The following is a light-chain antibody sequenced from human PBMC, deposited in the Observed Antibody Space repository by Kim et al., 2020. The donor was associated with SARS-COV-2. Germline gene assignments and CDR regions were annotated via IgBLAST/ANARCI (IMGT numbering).Light chain of an antibody. CDR3: SAWDNSLSAWV. J-gene: IGLJ3*02. CDR2: RNN. Sequence: QAGLTQPPSVSKGLRQTATLNCTGNSNNVGNQGAAWLQQHQGHPPKLLSYRNNNRPSGISERLSASRSGNTASLTITGLQPEDEADYYCSAWDNSLSAWVFGGGTQLTVL. V-gene: IGLV10-54*01. CDR1: SNNVGNQG.